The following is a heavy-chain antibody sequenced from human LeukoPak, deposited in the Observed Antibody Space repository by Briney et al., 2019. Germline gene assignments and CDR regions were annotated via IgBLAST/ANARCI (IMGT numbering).Heavy chain of an antibody. D-gene: IGHD4-17*01. Sequence: SETLSLTCALSGYSITSGYYWGWIRQPPGRGLEWIGSIYHSGNTHYNPSLKSRLTISVDTSKNQFSLKLTSVTAADTAVYYCARASPDDYGDYESCWGQGTLVTVSS. CDR2: IYHSGNT. CDR3: ARASPDDYGDYESC. CDR1: GYSITSGYY. J-gene: IGHJ4*02. V-gene: IGHV4-38-2*01.